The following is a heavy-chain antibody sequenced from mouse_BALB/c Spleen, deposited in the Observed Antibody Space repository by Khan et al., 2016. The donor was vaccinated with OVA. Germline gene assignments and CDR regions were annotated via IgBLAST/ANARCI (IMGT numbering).Heavy chain of an antibody. CDR2: IWAGGST. V-gene: IGHV2-9*02. CDR3: ARDTTATPY. D-gene: IGHD1-2*01. CDR1: GFSLTSYG. J-gene: IGHJ3*01. Sequence: QVQLKESGPGLVAPSQSLSITCTVSGFSLTSYGVHWVRQPPGKGLEWLGIIWAGGSTNYNSALMSRLSISKDNSKSQVFFKMNSLQTDDTAMDYCARDTTATPYWGQGTLVTVSA.